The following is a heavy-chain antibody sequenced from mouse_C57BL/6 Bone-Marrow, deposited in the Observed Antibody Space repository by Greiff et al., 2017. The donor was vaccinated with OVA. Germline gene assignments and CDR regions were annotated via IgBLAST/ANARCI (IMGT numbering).Heavy chain of an antibody. D-gene: IGHD2-4*01. Sequence: VQLKESGPGLVQPSQSLSITCTVSGFSLTSYGVHWVRQSPGKGLEWLGVIWRGGSTDYNAAFMSRLSITKDNSKSQVFFKMNSLQADDTAIYYCAKNYYDYDVGYFDYWGQGTTLTVSS. CDR2: IWRGGST. J-gene: IGHJ2*01. CDR1: GFSLTSYG. CDR3: AKNYYDYDVGYFDY. V-gene: IGHV2-5*01.